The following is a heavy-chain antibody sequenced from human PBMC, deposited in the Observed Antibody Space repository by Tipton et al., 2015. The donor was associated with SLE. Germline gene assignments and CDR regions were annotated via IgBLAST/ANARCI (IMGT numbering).Heavy chain of an antibody. Sequence: RSLRLSCAASGFIFSTYAIHWVRQAPGKGLEWVAIISYDGSYKYYADSVKGRFTISRDNSKNTVSLHMDSLRPEDTAIYYCARGDGYNKGNYFDPWGQGTLVTVSS. CDR2: ISYDGSYK. CDR3: ARGDGYNKGNYFDP. J-gene: IGHJ5*02. CDR1: GFIFSTYA. D-gene: IGHD5-24*01. V-gene: IGHV3-30*04.